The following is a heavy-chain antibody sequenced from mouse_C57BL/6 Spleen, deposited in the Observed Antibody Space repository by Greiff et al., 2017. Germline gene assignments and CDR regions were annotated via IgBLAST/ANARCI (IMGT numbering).Heavy chain of an antibody. CDR3: ARKEREGAMDY. V-gene: IGHV1-59*01. CDR1: GYTFTSYW. Sequence: VQLQQPGAELVRPGTSVQLSCKASGYTFTSYWMHWVKQRPGQGLEWIGVIAPSDSYTNYNQKFKGKATLTVDTSSSTAYMQLSSLTSEDSAVYYCARKEREGAMDYWGQGTSVTVAS. CDR2: IAPSDSYT. J-gene: IGHJ4*01.